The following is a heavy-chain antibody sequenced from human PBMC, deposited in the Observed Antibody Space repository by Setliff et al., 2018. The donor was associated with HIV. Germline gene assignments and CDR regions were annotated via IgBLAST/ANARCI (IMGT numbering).Heavy chain of an antibody. V-gene: IGHV1-18*01. CDR2: INIRSGNT. J-gene: IGHJ6*03. Sequence: ASVKVSCKASGYSFTTSGVSWVRQAPGQGLEWMGWINIRSGNTNYAQKFQGRVTKTTDTSTSTAYMELRSLRSDDTAAYYCARDSGGVVIKGAYYYYMDVWGKGTTVTVSS. CDR3: ARDSGGVVIKGAYYYYMDV. CDR1: GYSFTTSG. D-gene: IGHD3-3*01.